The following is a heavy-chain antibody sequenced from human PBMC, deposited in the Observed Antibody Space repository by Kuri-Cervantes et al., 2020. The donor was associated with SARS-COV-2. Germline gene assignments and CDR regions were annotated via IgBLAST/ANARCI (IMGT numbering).Heavy chain of an antibody. Sequence: ASVNVSCKASGYTFTSYGISWVRQAPGQGLEWMGWISAYNGNTNYAQKLQGRVTMTTDTSTSTAYMELRSLRSDDTAVYYCARGERADYYDSSGYTFDYWGQGTLVTVSS. V-gene: IGHV1-18*01. CDR3: ARGERADYYDSSGYTFDY. CDR1: GYTFTSYG. J-gene: IGHJ4*02. D-gene: IGHD3-22*01. CDR2: ISAYNGNT.